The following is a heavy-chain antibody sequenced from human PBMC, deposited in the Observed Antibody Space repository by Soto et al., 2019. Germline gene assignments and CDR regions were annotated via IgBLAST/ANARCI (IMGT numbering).Heavy chain of an antibody. D-gene: IGHD1-26*01. V-gene: IGHV1-24*01. CDR1: GYTLTELS. CDR3: ATEGATFVGDYYYYYMDV. CDR2: FDPEDGET. Sequence: ASVKVSCKVSGYTLTELSMHWVRQAPGKGHEWMGGFDPEDGETIYAQKFQGRVTMTEDTSTDTAYMELSSLRSEDTAVYYCATEGATFVGDYYYYYMDVWGKGTTVTVSS. J-gene: IGHJ6*03.